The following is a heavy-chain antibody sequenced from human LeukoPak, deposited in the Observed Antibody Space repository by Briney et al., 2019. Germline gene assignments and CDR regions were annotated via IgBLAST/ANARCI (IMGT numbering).Heavy chain of an antibody. J-gene: IGHJ4*02. CDR3: ARGTLYDSSGQTFDY. CDR2: IYYSGST. D-gene: IGHD3-22*01. CDR1: GGSISSYY. V-gene: IGHV4-59*01. Sequence: SGTLSLTCTVSGGSISSYYWNWIRQPPGKGLEWIGYIYYSGSTNYNPSLKSRVTMSVDTSKNQFSLKLSSVTAADTAVYYCARGTLYDSSGQTFDYWGQGTLVTVSS.